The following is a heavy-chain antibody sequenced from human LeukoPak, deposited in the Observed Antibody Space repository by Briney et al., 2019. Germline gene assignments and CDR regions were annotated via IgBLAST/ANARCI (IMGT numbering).Heavy chain of an antibody. CDR2: IRYDGSNK. V-gene: IGHV3-30*02. CDR1: GFSFTSYA. J-gene: IGHJ3*02. D-gene: IGHD6-19*01. CDR3: AKDQYSSGWYGAFEI. Sequence: GGSLRLSCAAPGFSFTSYAMHWVRQAPGKGLEWVAFIRYDGSNKYYEDSVKGRFTISRVNFNNTLYLQMNSLRAEDTAVYYCAKDQYSSGWYGAFEIWGQGTMVTVSS.